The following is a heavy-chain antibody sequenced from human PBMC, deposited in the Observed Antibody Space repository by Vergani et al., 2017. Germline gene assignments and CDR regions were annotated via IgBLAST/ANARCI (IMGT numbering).Heavy chain of an antibody. V-gene: IGHV3-23*01. CDR3: ATGYSSGWYNYYYYYGMDV. J-gene: IGHJ6*02. Sequence: EVQLLESGGGLVQPGGSLRLSCAASGFTFSSYAMSWVRQAPGKGLEWVSAISGSGGSTYYADSVKGRFTISRDNAKNSLYLQMNSLRAEDTAVYYCATGYSSGWYNYYYYYGMDVWGQGTTVTVSS. CDR2: ISGSGGST. CDR1: GFTFSSYA. D-gene: IGHD6-19*01.